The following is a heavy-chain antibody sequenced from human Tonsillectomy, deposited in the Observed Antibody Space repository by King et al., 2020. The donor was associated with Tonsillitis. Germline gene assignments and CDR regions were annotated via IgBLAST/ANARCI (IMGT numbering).Heavy chain of an antibody. V-gene: IGHV4-34*01. J-gene: IGHJ4*02. CDR1: GGSFSGYY. Sequence: VQLQQWGAGLLKPSETLSLTCAVYGGSFSGYYWSWIRQPPGKGLEWIGEINHSGSTNYNPSLKSRVTISVDTSKNQFSLKLSSVTAADTAVYYCARALYGDLDYWGQGTLVTVSS. CDR3: ARALYGDLDY. D-gene: IGHD4-17*01. CDR2: INHSGST.